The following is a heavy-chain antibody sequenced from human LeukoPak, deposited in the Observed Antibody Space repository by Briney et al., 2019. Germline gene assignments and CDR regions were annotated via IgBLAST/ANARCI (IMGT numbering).Heavy chain of an antibody. CDR3: ARDWGRLYDTSGYYPYM. D-gene: IGHD3-22*01. CDR1: GGSFSSYA. Sequence: SVKVCCKASGGSFSSYAISWVRQAPGQGLEWMGGITPIFGTANYAQKLQGRVTITADESTSTAYMELGSLRSEDTAVYYCARDWGRLYDTSGYYPYMWGQGTLVTVSS. J-gene: IGHJ4*02. CDR2: ITPIFGTA. V-gene: IGHV1-69*01.